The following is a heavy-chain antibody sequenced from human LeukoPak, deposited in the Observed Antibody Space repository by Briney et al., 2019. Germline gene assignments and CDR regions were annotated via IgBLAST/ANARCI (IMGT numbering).Heavy chain of an antibody. D-gene: IGHD3-22*01. J-gene: IGHJ6*02. CDR2: IYYSGST. V-gene: IGHV4-59*01. CDR3: ARGGYLDNYYYYGMDV. CDR1: GGSISSYY. Sequence: SEALPLTCTVSGGSISSYYWSWIRQPPGKGLEWIGYIYYSGSTNYNPSLKSRVTISVDTSKNQFSLKLSSVTAADTAVYYCARGGYLDNYYYYGMDVWGQGTTVTVSS.